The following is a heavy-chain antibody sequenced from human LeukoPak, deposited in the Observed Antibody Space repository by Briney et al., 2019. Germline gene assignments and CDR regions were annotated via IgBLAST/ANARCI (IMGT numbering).Heavy chain of an antibody. CDR3: ARAERPWELLDY. CDR1: GGSVTNNDYY. CDR2: IYYSGSA. V-gene: IGHV4-30-4*08. J-gene: IGHJ4*02. Sequence: PSETLSLTCTVSGGSVTNNDYYWTWIRQPPGKGLEWIGYIYYSGSAYYNPSLKSRLLISVDTSKRQFSVRLTSVTAADTAVYYCARAERPWELLDYWGQGALVTVSS. D-gene: IGHD1-26*01.